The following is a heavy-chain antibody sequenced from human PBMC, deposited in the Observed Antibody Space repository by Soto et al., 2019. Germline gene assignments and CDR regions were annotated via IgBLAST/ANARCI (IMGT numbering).Heavy chain of an antibody. Sequence: GWSLRLSCTGSGFNFANYALTWVRQAPGKGLEWVGFIRGETNGGTADYAASLKGRITISRDDSKSIAYLEINSLQTEDTAVYYCTRYYYESSGYYVYWGQGTLVTVSS. J-gene: IGHJ4*02. V-gene: IGHV3-49*04. D-gene: IGHD3-22*01. CDR3: TRYYYESSGYYVY. CDR2: IRGETNGGTA. CDR1: GFNFANYA.